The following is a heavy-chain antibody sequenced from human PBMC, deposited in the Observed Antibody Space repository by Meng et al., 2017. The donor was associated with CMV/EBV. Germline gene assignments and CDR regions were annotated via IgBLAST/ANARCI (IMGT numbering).Heavy chain of an antibody. J-gene: IGHJ4*02. CDR3: ARPHYANYFDY. CDR1: GGSISSSSYY. Sequence: SQTLSLTCTVSGGSISSSSYYWGWIRQPPGKGLEWIGSIYYSGSTYYNPSLKSRVTISVDTSKNQFSLKLSSVTAADTGVYYCARPHYANYFDYWGQGTLVTVSS. CDR2: IYYSGST. V-gene: IGHV4-39*01. D-gene: IGHD4-17*01.